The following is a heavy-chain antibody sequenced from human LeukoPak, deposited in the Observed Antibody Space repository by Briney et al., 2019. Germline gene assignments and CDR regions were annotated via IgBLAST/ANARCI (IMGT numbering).Heavy chain of an antibody. V-gene: IGHV1-69*13. Sequence: GASVKVSCKASGGTFSSYAISWVRQAPGQGLEWMGGIIPIFGTANYAQKFQGRVTITADESTSTAYMELSSLRSEDTAVYYCARDRRLYCSGGSCYTRGRAFDIWGQGTMVTVSS. CDR2: IIPIFGTA. J-gene: IGHJ3*02. CDR3: ARDRRLYCSGGSCYTRGRAFDI. CDR1: GGTFSSYA. D-gene: IGHD2-15*01.